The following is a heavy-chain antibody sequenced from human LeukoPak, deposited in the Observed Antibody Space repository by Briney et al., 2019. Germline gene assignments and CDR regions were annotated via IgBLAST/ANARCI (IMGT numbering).Heavy chain of an antibody. J-gene: IGHJ4*02. CDR1: GFTFSDYA. D-gene: IGHD3-3*01. CDR2: ISYDGSNK. V-gene: IGHV3-30-3*01. Sequence: GGSLRLSCAASGFTFSDYALSWVRQAPGKGLEWVAVISYDGSNKYYADSVKGRFTISRDNSKNTLYLQMNSLRAEDTAVYYCARVSHDFWSAIDYWGQGTLVTVSS. CDR3: ARVSHDFWSAIDY.